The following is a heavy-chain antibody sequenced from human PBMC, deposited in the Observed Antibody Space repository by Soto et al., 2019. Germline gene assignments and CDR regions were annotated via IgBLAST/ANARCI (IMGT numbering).Heavy chain of an antibody. D-gene: IGHD1-1*01. Sequence: QVQLQESGPGLVKPSQTLSLTCTVAGGSISSGDYYWSWIRQPPGKGLEWIGYIYYSGSTYYNPSLKSRVTISVDTSKNQFSLKLSSVTAADTAVYYCARARDPGGWYFDLWGRGTLVTVSS. CDR1: GGSISSGDYY. CDR2: IYYSGST. CDR3: ARARDPGGWYFDL. J-gene: IGHJ2*01. V-gene: IGHV4-30-4*01.